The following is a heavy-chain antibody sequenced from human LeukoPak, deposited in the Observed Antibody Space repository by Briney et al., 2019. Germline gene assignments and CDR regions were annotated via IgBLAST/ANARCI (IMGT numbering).Heavy chain of an antibody. D-gene: IGHD3-22*01. CDR2: ISDTGGRT. CDR3: AKRGVVIRVILVGFHKEAYYFDS. J-gene: IGHJ4*02. Sequence: GGSLRLSCAVSGVTLSNYGMTWVRQAPGKGLEWVAGISDTGGRTNYADSVKGRFTISRDNPKNTLYLQMNSLRAEDTAVYFCAKRGVVIRVILVGFHKEAYYFDSWGQGALVTVSS. V-gene: IGHV3-23*01. CDR1: GVTLSNYG.